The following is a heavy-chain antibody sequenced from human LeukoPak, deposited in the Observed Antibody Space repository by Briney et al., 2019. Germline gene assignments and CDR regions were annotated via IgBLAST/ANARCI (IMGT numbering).Heavy chain of an antibody. Sequence: GGSLRLSCAASGFIFKNYGMHWVRQAPGKGLEWVAFIRSDEINKYYTDSVKGRFTIFRDNSKNTLYLQMNSLRADDTAVYYCAREGSRGVVITIGTHFDYWGQGTLVTVSS. CDR2: IRSDEINK. J-gene: IGHJ4*02. CDR1: GFIFKNYG. CDR3: AREGSRGVVITIGTHFDY. V-gene: IGHV3-30*02. D-gene: IGHD3-3*01.